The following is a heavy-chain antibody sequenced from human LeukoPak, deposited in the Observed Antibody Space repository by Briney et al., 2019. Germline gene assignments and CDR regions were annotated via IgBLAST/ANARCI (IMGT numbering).Heavy chain of an antibody. J-gene: IGHJ6*03. CDR1: GYTFTSYD. CDR2: MNPNSGNT. CDR3: ARVTDYGSGSYPFYYYYYYMDV. Sequence: ASVKVSCKASGYTFTSYDINWVRQATGQGLEWMGWMNPNSGNTGYAQKFQGRVTITRNTSMSTAYMELSSLRSEDTAVYYCARVTDYGSGSYPFYYYYYYMDVWGKGTTVTVSS. D-gene: IGHD3-10*01. V-gene: IGHV1-8*03.